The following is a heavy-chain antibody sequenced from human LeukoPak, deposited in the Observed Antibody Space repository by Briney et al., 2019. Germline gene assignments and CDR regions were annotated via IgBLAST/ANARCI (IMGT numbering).Heavy chain of an antibody. J-gene: IGHJ4*02. Sequence: GGSLRLSCAASGFTFSSYWMSWVRQAPGKGLEWVANIKQDGSEKYYVDSVKGRFTISRDNAKNSLYLQMNSLRAEDTAVYYCAKGWGTDWYDRFLFDYWGQGTLVAVSS. V-gene: IGHV3-7*05. D-gene: IGHD6-19*01. CDR1: GFTFSSYW. CDR3: AKGWGTDWYDRFLFDY. CDR2: IKQDGSEK.